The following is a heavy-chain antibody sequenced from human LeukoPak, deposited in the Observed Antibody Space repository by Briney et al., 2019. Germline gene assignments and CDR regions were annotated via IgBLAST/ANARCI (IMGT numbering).Heavy chain of an antibody. Sequence: GGSLRLSCAASGFTVSSNYMSWVRQAPGKGLEWVSSISSSSSYIYYADSVKGRFTISRDNAKNSLYLQMNSLRAEDTAVYYCARETRMTTVTTSWFDPWGQGTLVTVSS. V-gene: IGHV3-21*01. D-gene: IGHD4-17*01. CDR3: ARETRMTTVTTSWFDP. J-gene: IGHJ5*02. CDR1: GFTVSSNY. CDR2: ISSSSSYI.